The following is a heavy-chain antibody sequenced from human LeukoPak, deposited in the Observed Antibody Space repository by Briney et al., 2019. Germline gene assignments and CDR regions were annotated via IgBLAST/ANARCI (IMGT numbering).Heavy chain of an antibody. D-gene: IGHD3-22*01. Sequence: GGSLRLSCAASGFTFSSYGMHWVRQAPGKGLEWVAVISYDGSNKYYADSVKGRFTISRDNSKNTLYLQMNSLRAEDTAVYYCARVFSDSWYYYDSSGYLDYWGQGTLVTVSS. CDR3: ARVFSDSWYYYDSSGYLDY. CDR1: GFTFSSYG. V-gene: IGHV3-30*03. J-gene: IGHJ4*02. CDR2: ISYDGSNK.